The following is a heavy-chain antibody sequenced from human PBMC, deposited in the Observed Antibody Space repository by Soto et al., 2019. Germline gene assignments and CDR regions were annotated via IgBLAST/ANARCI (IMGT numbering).Heavy chain of an antibody. Sequence: SVKVSCKASGGTFSSYAISWVRQAPGQGLEWMGGIIPIFGTANYAQKFQGRVTITADESTSTAYMELSSLRSEDTAVYYCARGLGVTTVTTAYYYGMDAWGQGTTVTVSS. CDR2: IIPIFGTA. CDR1: GGTFSSYA. CDR3: ARGLGVTTVTTAYYYGMDA. V-gene: IGHV1-69*13. J-gene: IGHJ6*02. D-gene: IGHD4-17*01.